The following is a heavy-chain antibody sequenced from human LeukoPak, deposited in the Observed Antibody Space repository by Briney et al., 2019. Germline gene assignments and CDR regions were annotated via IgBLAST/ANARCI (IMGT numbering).Heavy chain of an antibody. V-gene: IGHV3-23*01. Sequence: GRSLRLSCAGSGFTFRNYAMSWVREAPGKGLERVSRISGSGDNTYNAASVKGRFTISRDNSKNTLYLQMNSLRAEDTAVYYCAKDRSCTNDICHGDFDYWGQGTLVTVSS. CDR3: AKDRSCTNDICHGDFDY. CDR1: GFTFRNYA. D-gene: IGHD2-8*01. CDR2: ISGSGDNT. J-gene: IGHJ4*02.